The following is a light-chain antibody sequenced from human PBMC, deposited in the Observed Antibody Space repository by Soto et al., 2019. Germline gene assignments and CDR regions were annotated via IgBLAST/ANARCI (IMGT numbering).Light chain of an antibody. CDR2: DVS. Sequence: QSVLTQPASVSGSPGQSITISCTGTSRDVGGYNYVSWYQQHPGKAPELMIHDVSNRPSGVSNRFSGSKSGNTASLTITVLQAEDEADYYCQSYDSSLSGSNVFGTGTKVTVL. J-gene: IGLJ1*01. V-gene: IGLV2-14*01. CDR1: SRDVGGYNY. CDR3: QSYDSSLSGSNV.